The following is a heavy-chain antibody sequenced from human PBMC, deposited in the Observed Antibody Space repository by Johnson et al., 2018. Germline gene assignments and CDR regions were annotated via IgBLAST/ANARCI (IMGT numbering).Heavy chain of an antibody. CDR1: GFTFSISA. J-gene: IGHJ1*01. CDR3: ARDCLAYADYGCFQD. V-gene: IGHV3-30-3*01. CDR2: LSHDGSNK. Sequence: QVQLVQSGGGVFQXGRSLRLXCSASGFTFSISAMHWVRQAPGKGLAWVAVLSHDGSNKYYGDSVKGRFTISRDKSKNTLYLQMNSLIMEDTAVYYCARDCLAYADYGCFQDWGQGARVTVSS. D-gene: IGHD4-17*01.